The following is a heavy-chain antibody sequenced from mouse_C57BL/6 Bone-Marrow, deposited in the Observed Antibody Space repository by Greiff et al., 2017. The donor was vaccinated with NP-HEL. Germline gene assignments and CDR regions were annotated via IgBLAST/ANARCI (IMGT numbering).Heavy chain of an antibody. D-gene: IGHD2-12*01. Sequence: EVQLQPSGPELVKPGASVQISCKASGYSFTGYYMNWVKQSPEKSLEWIGEINPSTGGTTYNQKFKAKATLTVDKSSSTAYMQLKSLTSEDSAVYYCAREGYYTWFAYWGQGTLVTVSA. CDR1: GYSFTGYY. CDR3: AREGYYTWFAY. V-gene: IGHV1-42*01. CDR2: INPSTGGT. J-gene: IGHJ3*01.